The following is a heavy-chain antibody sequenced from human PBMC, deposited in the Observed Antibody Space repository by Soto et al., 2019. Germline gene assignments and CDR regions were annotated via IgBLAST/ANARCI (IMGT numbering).Heavy chain of an antibody. CDR3: AREVVRSGWYQGGFDS. D-gene: IGHD6-19*01. Sequence: QAPGKGLEWVANIKEDGSEKYYVDSVKGRTTISRDNAKNSLYLQMNTLRAEDTAVYYCAREVVRSGWYQGGFDSWGQLTLVTV. CDR2: IKEDGSEK. V-gene: IGHV3-7*01. J-gene: IGHJ4*02.